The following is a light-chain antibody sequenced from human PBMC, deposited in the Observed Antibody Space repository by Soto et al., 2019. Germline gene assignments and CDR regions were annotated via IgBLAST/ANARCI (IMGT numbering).Light chain of an antibody. Sequence: QSVLTQPPSVSEAPRQRVTISCSGSSSNIGNNAVNWYQQLPGKAPKLLIYTNNQRPSGVPDRFSGSKSGTSASLAITGLQSEDEADYYCAAWHNSLNGWVFGGGTKLTVL. J-gene: IGLJ3*02. CDR1: SSNIGNNA. CDR2: TNN. CDR3: AAWHNSLNGWV. V-gene: IGLV1-36*01.